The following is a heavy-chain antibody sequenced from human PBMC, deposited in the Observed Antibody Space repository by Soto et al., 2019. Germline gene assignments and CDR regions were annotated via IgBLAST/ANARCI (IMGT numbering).Heavy chain of an antibody. V-gene: IGHV4-34*01. D-gene: IGHD6-13*01. J-gene: IGHJ4*02. CDR3: ARVRLVGPGPYSSSWYGPSSAPFDY. CDR1: GGSFSGYY. CDR2: INHSGST. Sequence: PSETLSLTCAVYGGSFSGYYWSWIRQPPGKGLEWIGEINHSGSTNYNPSLKSRVTISVDTSKNQFSLKLSSVTAADTAVYYCARVRLVGPGPYSSSWYGPSSAPFDYWGQGTLVTVSS.